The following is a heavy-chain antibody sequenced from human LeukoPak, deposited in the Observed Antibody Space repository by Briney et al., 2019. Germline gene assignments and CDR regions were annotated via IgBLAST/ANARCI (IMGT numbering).Heavy chain of an antibody. J-gene: IGHJ5*02. CDR3: ARDNSLSGGVRNNWFDA. CDR2: ISGYNGDT. Sequence: GASVKVSCKASGYSFTSYGISWVRQAPGQGLEWMGWISGYNGDTEYAENLQGRVSIATDTSTATAYMELRSLRSDDTAVYYCARDNSLSGGVRNNWFDAWGQGTLVTVSS. CDR1: GYSFTSYG. D-gene: IGHD3-16*01. V-gene: IGHV1-18*01.